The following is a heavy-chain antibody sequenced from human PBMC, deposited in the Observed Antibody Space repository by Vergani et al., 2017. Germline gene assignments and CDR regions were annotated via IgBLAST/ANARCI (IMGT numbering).Heavy chain of an antibody. V-gene: IGHV4-59*01. J-gene: IGHJ4*02. Sequence: VQLVESGPGLVKPSETLSLTCTVSGGSISSYYWSWIRQPPGKGLEWIGYIYYSGSTNYNPSLKSRVTISVDTSKNQFSLKLSSVTAADTAVYYCARARYSYGYYFDYWGQGTLVTVSS. CDR3: ARARYSYGYYFDY. CDR2: IYYSGST. CDR1: GGSISSYY. D-gene: IGHD5-18*01.